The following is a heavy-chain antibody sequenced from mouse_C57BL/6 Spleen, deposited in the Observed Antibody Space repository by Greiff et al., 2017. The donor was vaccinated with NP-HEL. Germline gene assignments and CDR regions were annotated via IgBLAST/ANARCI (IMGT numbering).Heavy chain of an antibody. CDR3: ARGGYGSSQAWFAY. CDR2: IHPNSGST. V-gene: IGHV1-64*01. J-gene: IGHJ3*01. CDR1: GYTFTSYW. Sequence: VQLQQSGAELVKPGASVKLSCKASGYTFTSYWMHWVKQRPGQGLEWIGMIHPNSGSTNYNEKFKSKATLTVDKSSSTAYMQLSSLTSEDSAVYYCARGGYGSSQAWFAYWGQGTLVTVSA. D-gene: IGHD1-1*01.